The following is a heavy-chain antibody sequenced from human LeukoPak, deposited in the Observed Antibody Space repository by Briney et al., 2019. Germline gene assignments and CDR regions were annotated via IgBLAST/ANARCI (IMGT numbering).Heavy chain of an antibody. J-gene: IGHJ4*02. CDR3: ASWAGTATGFSGPFDY. CDR2: ISSGRGTM. CDR1: GFTLSSHH. Sequence: GGSLRLSCAASGFTLSSHHMHWVRQAPGKGLEWVSYISSGRGTMYYADSVKGRFTISRDNARNSVHQQMNSLRADDTAVYYCASWAGTATGFSGPFDYWGQGTPVTVSS. D-gene: IGHD6-13*01. V-gene: IGHV3-48*01.